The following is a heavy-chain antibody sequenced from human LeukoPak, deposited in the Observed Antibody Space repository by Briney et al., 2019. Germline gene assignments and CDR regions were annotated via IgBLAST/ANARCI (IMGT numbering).Heavy chain of an antibody. V-gene: IGHV4-59*01. CDR3: ARSPQYIAAAGGRWYFDL. CDR1: GGSISSYY. CDR2: IYYSGST. Sequence: SETLSLTCTVPGGSISSYYWSWIRQPPGKGLEWIGYIYYSGSTNYNPSLKSRVTISVDTSKNQFSLKLSSVTAADTAVYYCARSPQYIAAAGGRWYFDLWGRGTLVTVSS. D-gene: IGHD6-13*01. J-gene: IGHJ2*01.